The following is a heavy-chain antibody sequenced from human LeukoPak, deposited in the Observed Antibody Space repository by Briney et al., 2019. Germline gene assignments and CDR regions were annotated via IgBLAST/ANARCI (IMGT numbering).Heavy chain of an antibody. CDR3: GRGRATVTTGLDY. J-gene: IGHJ4*02. CDR2: IYHSGST. D-gene: IGHD4-11*01. CDR1: GGSISGYY. V-gene: IGHV4-59*01. Sequence: SETLSLTCTVSGGSISGYYWSWIRQPPGKGLEWIGYIYHSGSTNYNPSLKSRVTISVDTSKNQFSLKLSSVTAADTAVYYCGRGRATVTTGLDYWGQGTLVTVSS.